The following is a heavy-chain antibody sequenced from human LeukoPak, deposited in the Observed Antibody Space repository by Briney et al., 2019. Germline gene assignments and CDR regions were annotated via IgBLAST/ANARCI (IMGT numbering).Heavy chain of an antibody. V-gene: IGHV1-2*02. D-gene: IGHD3-22*01. CDR1: GYTFTGHY. Sequence: ASVKVSCKTSGYTFTGHYMHWVRQAPGQGLEWMGWINPNSGGTNYAQKFQGRVTMTRDTSISTAYMELSRLRSDDTAVYYCASPYDSSGYDAFDIWGQGTMVTVSS. CDR3: ASPYDSSGYDAFDI. J-gene: IGHJ3*02. CDR2: INPNSGGT.